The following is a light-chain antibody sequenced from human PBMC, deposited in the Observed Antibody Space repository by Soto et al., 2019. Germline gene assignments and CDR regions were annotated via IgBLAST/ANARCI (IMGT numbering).Light chain of an antibody. J-gene: IGKJ1*01. Sequence: DIQMTQSPSTLSGSVGARVTITCRASQTISSWVGWYQEKPGKAPKLLIYKASNLKSGGPSRFSGSGSGTEFTLTLSSLQADDFATYFCQHYNSYSEGFGQGTNGDIK. CDR1: QTISSW. V-gene: IGKV1-5*03. CDR2: KAS. CDR3: QHYNSYSEG.